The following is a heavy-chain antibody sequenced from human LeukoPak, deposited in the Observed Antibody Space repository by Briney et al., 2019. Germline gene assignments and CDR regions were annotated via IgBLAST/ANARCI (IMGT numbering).Heavy chain of an antibody. Sequence: GGSLRLSCAASGFTFRNFGIHRVRQAPGKGPEWVAVISNDGSNKYYADSVRGRFTISRDNSKNTLYLQMNSLRAEDTAVYYCAIPDADAFDIWGQGTMVTVSS. CDR1: GFTFRNFG. J-gene: IGHJ3*02. CDR3: AIPDADAFDI. CDR2: ISNDGSNK. V-gene: IGHV3-30*03.